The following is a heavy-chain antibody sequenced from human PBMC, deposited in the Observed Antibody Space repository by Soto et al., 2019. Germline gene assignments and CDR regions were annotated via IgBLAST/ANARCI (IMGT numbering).Heavy chain of an antibody. D-gene: IGHD3-10*01. CDR1: RFTFSSYA. Sequence: EVQLLESGGGLVQPGGSLRLSCAASRFTFSSYAMSWVRQAPGKGLEWVSIISGTDGTTYYADSVKGRFTISRDSFKNTLYLQMNSLRAEDTAVYYCVKPSGSGTYYAAFDMWGQGTTVTVSS. J-gene: IGHJ3*02. V-gene: IGHV3-23*01. CDR2: ISGTDGTT. CDR3: VKPSGSGTYYAAFDM.